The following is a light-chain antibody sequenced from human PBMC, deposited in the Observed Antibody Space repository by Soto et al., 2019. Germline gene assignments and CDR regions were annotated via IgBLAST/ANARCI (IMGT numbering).Light chain of an antibody. CDR3: QADYASPWN. CDR1: QSVLYSSNNR. J-gene: IGKJ1*01. CDR2: WSS. V-gene: IGKV4-1*01. Sequence: DIVMTQSPDSLAVSLGERATINCKSSQSVLYSSNNRLAWFQQKPGQPPQLLISWSSTRKSVVPDRFSGSGSGTDFTLTNRSLQAEDVAVYYGQADYASPWNFGHGTKVESK.